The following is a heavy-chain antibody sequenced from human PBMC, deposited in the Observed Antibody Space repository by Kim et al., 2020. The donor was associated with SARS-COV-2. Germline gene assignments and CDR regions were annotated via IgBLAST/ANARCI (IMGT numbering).Heavy chain of an antibody. CDR1: GNIFNRYV. Sequence: ASVKVSCKASGNIFNRYVMHWVRQAPGQSLEWMGWINAANGNTKYSQKFQDRVTITWDTSARTAYMDLSSLTSEDTAVYYCARGFCNDVNCFNWFDPWGQGTLVTVSS. D-gene: IGHD2-15*01. CDR2: INAANGNT. CDR3: ARGFCNDVNCFNWFDP. V-gene: IGHV1-3*01. J-gene: IGHJ5*02.